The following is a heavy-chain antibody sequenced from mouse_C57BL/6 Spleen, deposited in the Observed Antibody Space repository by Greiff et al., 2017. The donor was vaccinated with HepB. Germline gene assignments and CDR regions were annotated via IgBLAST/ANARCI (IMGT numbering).Heavy chain of an antibody. Sequence: DVHLVESGGGLVKPGGSLKLSCAASGFTFSSYAMSWVRQTPEKRLEWVATISDGGSYTYYPDNVKGRFTISRDNAKNNLYLQLSHLKSEDTALYYCARGPGCSYAFAYWGQGTLVTVSA. V-gene: IGHV5-4*01. CDR2: ISDGGSYT. CDR3: ARGPGCSYAFAY. D-gene: IGHD1-1*01. CDR1: GFTFSSYA. J-gene: IGHJ3*01.